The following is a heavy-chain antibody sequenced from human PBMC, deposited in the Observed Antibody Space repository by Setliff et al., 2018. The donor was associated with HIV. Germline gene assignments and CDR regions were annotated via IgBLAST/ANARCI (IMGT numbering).Heavy chain of an antibody. D-gene: IGHD3-10*01. CDR1: GGSISNYY. J-gene: IGHJ4*02. CDR2: IYPIGSPDFPSGNT. V-gene: IGHV4-4*08. CDR3: TGDYTSGSNRFDY. Sequence: PSETLSLTCTVSGGSISNYYWSWIRQPPGKGLEWIGYIYPIGSPDFPSGNTVYNPSFTSRLTLSLDTSKNQFSLKLTSVTAADAALYYCTGDYTSGSNRFDYWGQGTPVTVSS.